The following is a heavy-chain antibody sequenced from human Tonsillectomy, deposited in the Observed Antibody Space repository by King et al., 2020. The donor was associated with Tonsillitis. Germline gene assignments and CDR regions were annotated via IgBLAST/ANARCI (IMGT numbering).Heavy chain of an antibody. CDR2: INHSGST. V-gene: IGHV4-34*01. J-gene: IGHJ4*02. Sequence: VQLQQWGAGLLKPSETLSLTCAVYGGSFSGYYWSWIRQPPGKGLEWIGEINHSGSTNYNPSLKSRVTVSVDTSKYQFSLKLSSVTAADTAVYYCARGPYSSSWRRVFDYWGQGTLVTVSS. D-gene: IGHD6-13*01. CDR3: ARGPYSSSWRRVFDY. CDR1: GGSFSGYY.